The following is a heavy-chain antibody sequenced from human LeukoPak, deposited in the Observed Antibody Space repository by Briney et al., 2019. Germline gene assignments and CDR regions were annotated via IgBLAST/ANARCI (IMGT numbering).Heavy chain of an antibody. D-gene: IGHD4-17*01. V-gene: IGHV1-69*04. CDR3: SRRTVTVDY. J-gene: IGHJ4*02. CDR2: LIPIPGIA. Sequence: SVKVSCKASGGTFSSYVIAWVRQAPGQGLEWMGRLIPIPGIANYAQKFQGRVTITADKSATTAYMEVSSLTSEDTAVYYCSRRTVTVDYWGQGTLVTVSS. CDR1: GGTFSSYV.